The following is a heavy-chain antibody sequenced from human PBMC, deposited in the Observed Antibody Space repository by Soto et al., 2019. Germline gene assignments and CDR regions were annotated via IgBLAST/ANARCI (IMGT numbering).Heavy chain of an antibody. CDR2: IIPTIGTT. J-gene: IGHJ4*02. Sequence: QVQLVQSGAEVKKPGSSVKVSCKASGDTFTIFAISWVRQAPGQGLEWMGGIIPTIGTTNYAQRFQGRITITGDESTGTAYMELRSLKSEDTAVYYCARDLGSGYDPGDYWGQGTLVTVSS. CDR1: GDTFTIFA. D-gene: IGHD5-12*01. CDR3: ARDLGSGYDPGDY. V-gene: IGHV1-69*12.